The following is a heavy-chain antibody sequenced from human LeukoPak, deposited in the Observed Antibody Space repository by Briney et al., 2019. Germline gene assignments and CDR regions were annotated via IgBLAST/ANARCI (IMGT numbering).Heavy chain of an antibody. Sequence: SETLSLTCTVSGDSVSNDVYYWTWIRQPAGKGLEWIGRIVPSGVTRYNPSFEGRLTISVDTAKNQFSLKLTSMTAADTAVYYCARDRGSTTARGVPSWFDPWGQGSVVTVSS. J-gene: IGHJ5*02. CDR3: ARDRGSTTARGVPSWFDP. V-gene: IGHV4-61*02. CDR2: IVPSGVT. CDR1: GDSVSNDVYY. D-gene: IGHD3-10*01.